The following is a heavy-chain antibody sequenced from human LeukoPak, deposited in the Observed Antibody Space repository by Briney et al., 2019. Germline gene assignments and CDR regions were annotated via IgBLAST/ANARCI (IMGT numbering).Heavy chain of an antibody. D-gene: IGHD3-22*01. CDR1: GGSISSYD. V-gene: IGHV4-59*01. J-gene: IGHJ3*02. Sequence: PSETLSLTCTVPGGSISSYDWSWIRQPPGKGLEWIGYIYDSGSTNYNPSLKSRVTISADTSKNQFSLKLSSVTAADTAVYYCARTSYYDDPDGFDIWGQGTMVTVSS. CDR3: ARTSYYDDPDGFDI. CDR2: IYDSGST.